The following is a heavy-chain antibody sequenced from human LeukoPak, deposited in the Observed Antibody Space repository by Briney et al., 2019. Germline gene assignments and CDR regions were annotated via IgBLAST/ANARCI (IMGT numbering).Heavy chain of an antibody. CDR2: ISSSSSTI. V-gene: IGHV3-48*04. J-gene: IGHJ4*02. D-gene: IGHD7-27*01. Sequence: GGSLRLSCAASGFTFSSYSMNWVRQAPGKGLEWVSSISSSSSTIYYADSVKGRFTISRDNAKNSLYLQMNSLRAEDTAVYYCARDGLGTFDYWGQGTLVTVSS. CDR1: GFTFSSYS. CDR3: ARDGLGTFDY.